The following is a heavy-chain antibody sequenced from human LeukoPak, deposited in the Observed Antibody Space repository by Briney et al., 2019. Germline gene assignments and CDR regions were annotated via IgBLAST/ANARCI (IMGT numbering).Heavy chain of an antibody. CDR1: GGSMSNYW. CDR2: IYYDGST. Sequence: PSETLSLTCTVSGGSMSNYWWNWIRQPPGKGLEWIGYIYYDGSTNYNPSLKSRVTISVDTSKNQFSLKLSSVTAADTAVYYCARHPEGMDVWGQGTTVTVSS. CDR3: ARHPEGMDV. V-gene: IGHV4-59*08. J-gene: IGHJ6*02.